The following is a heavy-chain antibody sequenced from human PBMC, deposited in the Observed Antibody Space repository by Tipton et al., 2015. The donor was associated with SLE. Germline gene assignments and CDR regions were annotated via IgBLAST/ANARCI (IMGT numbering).Heavy chain of an antibody. V-gene: IGHV3-74*01. D-gene: IGHD1-14*01. CDR1: GGSISSYY. CDR2: INSDGSST. Sequence: LSLTCTVSGGSISSYYWSWIRQPPGKGLVWVSRINSDGSSTSYADSVKGRFTISRDNAKNTLYLQMNSLRAEDTAGYYCARRNRTGDYWGQGTLVTVSS. J-gene: IGHJ4*02. CDR3: ARRNRTGDY.